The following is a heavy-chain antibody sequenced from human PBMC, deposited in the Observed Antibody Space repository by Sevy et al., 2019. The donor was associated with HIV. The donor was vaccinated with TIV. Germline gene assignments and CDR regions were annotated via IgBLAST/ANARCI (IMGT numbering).Heavy chain of an antibody. CDR1: GFSLSTNGVG. Sequence: SGPTLVKPTQTLTLTCTFSGFSLSTNGVGVGWIRQPPGKALECLALIYWDDDTHYSPSLKSRLTITKDTSKNQVVLTMTNMDPVDTATYYCARRDYGDYVDWFDPWGQGTLVTVSS. J-gene: IGHJ5*02. CDR3: ARRDYGDYVDWFDP. V-gene: IGHV2-5*02. D-gene: IGHD4-17*01. CDR2: IYWDDDT.